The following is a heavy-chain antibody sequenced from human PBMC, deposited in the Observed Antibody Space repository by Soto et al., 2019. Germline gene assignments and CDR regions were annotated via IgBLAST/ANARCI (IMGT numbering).Heavy chain of an antibody. D-gene: IGHD1-1*01. J-gene: IGHJ2*01. Sequence: EVQLVESGGSMIRPGGSLRLSCAASGFAFDHYGMAWVRQVPGKGLEWVSGISGSGGNTGYADSVKGRFTMSRDNAKNPLYLQMNNLGAEDTALYHCARKPNWQYRYFDPWGRGTLVTVSS. CDR2: ISGSGGNT. CDR1: GFAFDHYG. V-gene: IGHV3-20*01. CDR3: ARKPNWQYRYFDP.